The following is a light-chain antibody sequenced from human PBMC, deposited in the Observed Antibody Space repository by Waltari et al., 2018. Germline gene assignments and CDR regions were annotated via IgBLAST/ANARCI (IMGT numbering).Light chain of an antibody. CDR1: SAYPCNYVF. V-gene: IGLV2-23*01. Sequence: QSALTQTAPVSGSLGQAITISCTVISAYPCNYVFVSCYQHSPGQAPKLIIYEANKRPSGVSSRFSGSKSGNTASLTISGLQAEDEAQYYCSSYANDGTVFGGGTKVTVL. CDR2: EAN. CDR3: SSYANDGTV. J-gene: IGLJ2*01.